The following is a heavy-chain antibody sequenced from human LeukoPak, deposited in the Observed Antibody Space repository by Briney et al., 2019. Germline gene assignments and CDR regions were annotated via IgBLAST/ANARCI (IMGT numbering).Heavy chain of an antibody. Sequence: GGSLRLSCAASGFTFSSYGMHWVRQAPGKGLEWVAVISYDGSNKYYADSVKGRFTISRDNSKNTLYLQMNSLRAEDTAVYYCAREAGYSSSFSYFDYWGQGTLVTVSS. D-gene: IGHD6-13*01. CDR2: ISYDGSNK. J-gene: IGHJ4*02. CDR3: AREAGYSSSFSYFDY. CDR1: GFTFSSYG. V-gene: IGHV3-30*03.